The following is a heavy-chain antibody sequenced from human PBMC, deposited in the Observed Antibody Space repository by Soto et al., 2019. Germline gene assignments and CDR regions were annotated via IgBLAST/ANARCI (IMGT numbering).Heavy chain of an antibody. V-gene: IGHV4-4*02. Sequence: QVQLQESGPGLVKPSGTLSLTCAVSGGSISSSNWWSWVRQPPGKGLEWIGEIYHSGSTNYNPSLTSRVTISVDKSKNQFSLKLSSVTAADTAVYYCARCAPHRGDYTPGFDYWGQGTLVTVSS. J-gene: IGHJ4*02. CDR1: GGSISSSNW. CDR3: ARCAPHRGDYTPGFDY. CDR2: IYHSGST. D-gene: IGHD2-21*02.